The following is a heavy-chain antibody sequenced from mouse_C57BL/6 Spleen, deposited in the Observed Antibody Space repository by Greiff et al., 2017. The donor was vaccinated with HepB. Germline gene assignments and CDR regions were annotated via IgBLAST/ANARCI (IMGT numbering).Heavy chain of an antibody. V-gene: IGHV3-6*01. CDR1: GYSITSGYY. Sequence: DVKLVESGPGLVKPSQSLSLTCSVTGYSITSGYYWNWIRQFPGNKLEWMGYISYDGSNNYNPSLKNRISITRDTSKNQFFLKLNSVTTEDTATYYCARDKDGSSLYWYFDVWGTGTTVTVSS. D-gene: IGHD1-1*01. CDR2: ISYDGSN. CDR3: ARDKDGSSLYWYFDV. J-gene: IGHJ1*03.